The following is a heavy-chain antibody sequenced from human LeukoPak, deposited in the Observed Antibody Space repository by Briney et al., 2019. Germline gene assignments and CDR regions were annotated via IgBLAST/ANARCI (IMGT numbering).Heavy chain of an antibody. V-gene: IGHV3-48*01. J-gene: IGHJ4*02. Sequence: GGSLRLSCAASGFTFSSYSMNWVRQAPGKGLEWVSYISSSSSTIYYADSVKGRFTISRDNAKNSLYLQMNSLRAEDTAVYYCARDRITMVRGVPFDYWGQGTLVTVSS. CDR3: ARDRITMVRGVPFDY. D-gene: IGHD3-10*01. CDR1: GFTFSSYS. CDR2: ISSSSSTI.